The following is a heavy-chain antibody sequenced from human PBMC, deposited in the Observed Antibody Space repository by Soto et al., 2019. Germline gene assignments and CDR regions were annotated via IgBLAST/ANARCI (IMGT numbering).Heavy chain of an antibody. D-gene: IGHD1-1*01. V-gene: IGHV4-39*01. CDR1: GCSISSNSYY. CDR3: ARHTGGYDRGVDV. J-gene: IGHJ6*02. CDR2: IYYSGTT. Sequence: QLQLQESGPGLVTPSETLSLTCTVSGCSISSNSYYWAWIRQPPGKGLGWIGNIYYSGTTYYNPSLTSRVTISVDTSTNQCSLKLSSVTAADTAVYYCARHTGGYDRGVDVWGQGTTVTVSS.